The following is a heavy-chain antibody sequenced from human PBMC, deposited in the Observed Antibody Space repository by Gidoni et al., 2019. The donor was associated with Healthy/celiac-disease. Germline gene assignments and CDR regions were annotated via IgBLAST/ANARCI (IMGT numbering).Heavy chain of an antibody. CDR1: GFTFDDYA. Sequence: EVQLVESGGGLVQPGRSLRLSCAASGFTFDDYAMHWVRQAPGKGLEWVSGISWNSGSIGYADAVKGRFTISRDNAKNSLYLQMNSLRAEDTALYYCAKDLTNGQQLDNYYYYYGMDVWGQGTTVTVSS. D-gene: IGHD6-13*01. CDR2: ISWNSGSI. V-gene: IGHV3-9*01. J-gene: IGHJ6*02. CDR3: AKDLTNGQQLDNYYYYYGMDV.